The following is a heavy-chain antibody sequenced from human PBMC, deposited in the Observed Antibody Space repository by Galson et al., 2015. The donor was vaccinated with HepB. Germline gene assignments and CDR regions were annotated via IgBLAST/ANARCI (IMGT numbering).Heavy chain of an antibody. V-gene: IGHV3-33*01. Sequence: SLRLSCAASGFTFSNYCMHWVRQAPGKGLEWVAVIWADGSGKYYADSVKGRFTISRDNSKSTLYLQMNSLRAEDTAVYYCARATTVRGYLGKDSWGQGTLATVSS. J-gene: IGHJ5*02. D-gene: IGHD4-11*01. CDR1: GFTFSNYC. CDR3: ARATTVRGYLGKDS. CDR2: IWADGSGK.